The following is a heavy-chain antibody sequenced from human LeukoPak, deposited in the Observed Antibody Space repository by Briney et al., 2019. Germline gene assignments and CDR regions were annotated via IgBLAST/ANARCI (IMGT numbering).Heavy chain of an antibody. CDR1: GYTFTAYY. CDR3: ARGGEPVGFDY. CDR2: IKANSGGT. D-gene: IGHD1-26*01. J-gene: IGHJ4*02. Sequence: GASVKVSCKASGYTFTAYYIHWVRQAPGQGLEWMGLIKANSGGTIYAQMFQGRVTMTRDTSISTAYMELSRLTSDDTAVYYCARGGEPVGFDYWGQGTLVTVSS. V-gene: IGHV1-2*02.